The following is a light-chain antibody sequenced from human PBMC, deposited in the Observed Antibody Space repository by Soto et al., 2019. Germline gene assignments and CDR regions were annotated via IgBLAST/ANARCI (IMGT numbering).Light chain of an antibody. Sequence: QTVVTQEPSFSVSPGGTVTLTCGLNSGSVSTDYYPSWYQQTPGQAPRTLIYTTNTRSSGVPDRFSGSILGNKAAITITGAQADDESDYYCVLYMGSGISVFGGGTKLTVL. CDR1: SGSVSTDYY. CDR3: VLYMGSGISV. J-gene: IGLJ2*01. CDR2: TTN. V-gene: IGLV8-61*01.